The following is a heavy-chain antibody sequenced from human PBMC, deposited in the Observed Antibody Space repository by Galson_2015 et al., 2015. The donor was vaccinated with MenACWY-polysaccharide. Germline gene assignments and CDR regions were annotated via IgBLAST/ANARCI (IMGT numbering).Heavy chain of an antibody. J-gene: IGHJ4*02. Sequence: LSLTCSVSGGSISSRHYYWGWFRQPPGKGLEWIGSIFHTGDTYSDPSFKSRVTMSVDTSKNVFSLNLTPVSAADTAVYYCARLQNVVVLVAGTDWGQGTLVTVSS. D-gene: IGHD2-15*01. CDR1: GGSISSRHYY. V-gene: IGHV4-39*01. CDR3: ARLQNVVVLVAGTD. CDR2: IFHTGDT.